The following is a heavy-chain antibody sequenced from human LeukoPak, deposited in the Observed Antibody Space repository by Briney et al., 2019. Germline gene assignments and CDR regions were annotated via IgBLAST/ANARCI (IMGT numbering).Heavy chain of an antibody. D-gene: IGHD4-17*01. CDR3: AKTSTTVTTNFDY. Sequence: GGSLRLSCAASGFTFSSYDMHWVRQAPGKGLEWVSGISGSGGFTYYADSVKGRFTISRDNSKNTLYLQMNSLRAEDTAEYYCAKTSTTVTTNFDYWGQGTLVTVSS. CDR2: ISGSGGFT. V-gene: IGHV3-23*01. CDR1: GFTFSSYD. J-gene: IGHJ4*02.